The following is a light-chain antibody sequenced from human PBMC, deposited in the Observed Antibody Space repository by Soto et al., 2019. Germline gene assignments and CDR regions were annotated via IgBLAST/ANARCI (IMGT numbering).Light chain of an antibody. CDR1: QGISSY. CDR3: QQYYSFWT. V-gene: IGKV1-9*01. J-gene: IGKJ1*01. CDR2: AAS. Sequence: IQLTQSPSSLSASVGERVTMTCRASQGISSYLAWYQQKPGKAPKLLIYAASTLQSGVPSRFSGSGSGTEFTLTISSLQPDDFATYYCQQYYSFWTFGQGTKVDIK.